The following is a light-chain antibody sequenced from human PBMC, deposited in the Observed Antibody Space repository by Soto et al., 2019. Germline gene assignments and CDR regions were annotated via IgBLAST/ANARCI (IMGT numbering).Light chain of an antibody. V-gene: IGKV1-33*01. CDR2: DAS. CDR1: QDISNY. Sequence: DIQMTQSPSCLSASVGDRVSISFQASQDISNYLNWYQQKPGKAPKLLIYDASNLETGVPSRFSGSGSGTDFTFTISSLQPEDIATYYCQQYDNLPLTFGGGTKVDI. CDR3: QQYDNLPLT. J-gene: IGKJ4*01.